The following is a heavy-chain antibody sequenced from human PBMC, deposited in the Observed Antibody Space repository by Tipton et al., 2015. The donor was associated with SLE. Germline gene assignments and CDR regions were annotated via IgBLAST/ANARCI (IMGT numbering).Heavy chain of an antibody. D-gene: IGHD6-13*01. Sequence: WVRQPPGKGLEWIGSIYYSGSTYYNPSLKSRVTISVDTSKNQFSLKLSSVTAADTAVYYCARERATEQQLVNYFDYWGQGTLVTVTS. V-gene: IGHV4-39*07. CDR3: ARERATEQQLVNYFDY. J-gene: IGHJ4*02. CDR2: IYYSGST.